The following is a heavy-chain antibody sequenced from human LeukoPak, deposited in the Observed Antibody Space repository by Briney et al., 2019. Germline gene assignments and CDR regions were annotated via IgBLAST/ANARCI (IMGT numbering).Heavy chain of an antibody. CDR1: GGSISSSSYY. D-gene: IGHD7-27*01. Sequence: SETLSLTCTVSGGSISSSSYYWGWIRQPPGKGLEWIGTIHYSGSTYYNPSLRSRVTMSVDTSKNQLSLKLSFVTAADTAVYYCARRGTNWGRFDYWGQGSLVTVSS. CDR3: ARRGTNWGRFDY. V-gene: IGHV4-39*01. J-gene: IGHJ4*02. CDR2: IHYSGST.